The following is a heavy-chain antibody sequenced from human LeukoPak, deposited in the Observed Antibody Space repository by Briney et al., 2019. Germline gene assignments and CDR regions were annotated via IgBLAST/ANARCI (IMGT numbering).Heavy chain of an antibody. CDR2: ISGSGGST. V-gene: IGHV3-23*01. J-gene: IGHJ3*02. CDR3: AKVRGTERHYDSSGYYYLGAFDI. Sequence: PGGSLRLPCAASGFTFSSYGMSWVRQAPGKGLEWVSAISGSGGSTYYADSVKGRFTISRDNSKNTLYLQMNSLRAEDTAVYYCAKVRGTERHYDSSGYYYLGAFDIWGQGTMVTVSS. CDR1: GFTFSSYG. D-gene: IGHD3-22*01.